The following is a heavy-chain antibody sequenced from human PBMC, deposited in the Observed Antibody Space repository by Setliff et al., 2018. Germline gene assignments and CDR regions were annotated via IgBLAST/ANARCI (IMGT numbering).Heavy chain of an antibody. V-gene: IGHV1-3*01. D-gene: IGHD3-10*01. CDR2: MNAGNGNT. Sequence: ASVKVSCKASGYTFLNYDIHWVRQAPGQGLEWMGWMNAGNGNTEYSQKFKGRVTLSRDTSANIAYMELRSLTSEDTAVYYCARGRARYYFSGSFMDYWGQGTLVTVSS. J-gene: IGHJ4*02. CDR3: ARGRARYYFSGSFMDY. CDR1: GYTFLNYD.